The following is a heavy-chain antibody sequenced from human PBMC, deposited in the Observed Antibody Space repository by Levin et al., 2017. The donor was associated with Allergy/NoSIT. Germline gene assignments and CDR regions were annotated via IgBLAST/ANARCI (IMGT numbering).Heavy chain of an antibody. D-gene: IGHD1-14*01. CDR3: GRDRSIKNQDGDFWYYGMDV. Sequence: PSETLSLTCTVSGGSISGHHWSWIRQPPGKGLEWIGNIHYSGTTKYNPSLKSRVTISVDTSKNQFSLKLSSVTAADPAVYYRGRDRSIKNQDGDFWYYGMDVWGQGTTVSVSS. CDR2: IHYSGTT. CDR1: GGSISGHH. J-gene: IGHJ6*02. V-gene: IGHV4-59*11.